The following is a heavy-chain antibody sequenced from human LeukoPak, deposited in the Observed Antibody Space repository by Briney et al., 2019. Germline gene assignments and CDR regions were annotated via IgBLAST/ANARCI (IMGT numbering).Heavy chain of an antibody. Sequence: GASVKVSCKASGYTFTSYDINWVRQATGQGLEWMGWMNPNSGNTGYAQKFQGRVTMTRNTSISTAYMELSSLRSEDTAVYYCASAVVTATTPDYWGQGTLVTVSS. CDR1: GYTFTSYD. CDR3: ASAVVTATTPDY. CDR2: MNPNSGNT. V-gene: IGHV1-8*01. J-gene: IGHJ4*02. D-gene: IGHD2-21*02.